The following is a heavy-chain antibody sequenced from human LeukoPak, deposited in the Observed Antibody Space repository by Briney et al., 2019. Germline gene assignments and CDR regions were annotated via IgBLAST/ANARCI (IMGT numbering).Heavy chain of an antibody. CDR1: GFTFSSYG. Sequence: PGRSLRLSCAASGFTFSSYGMHWVRQAPGKGLEWVAVISYDGSNKYYADSVKGRFTISRDNSKNTLYLQMNSLRAEDTAVYYCAKDGTNLYSSGWAADYWGQGTLVTVSP. CDR3: AKDGTNLYSSGWAADY. J-gene: IGHJ4*02. D-gene: IGHD6-19*01. CDR2: ISYDGSNK. V-gene: IGHV3-30*18.